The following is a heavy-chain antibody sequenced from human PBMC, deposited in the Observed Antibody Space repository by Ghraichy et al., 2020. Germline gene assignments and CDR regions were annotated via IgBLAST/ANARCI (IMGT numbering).Heavy chain of an antibody. V-gene: IGHV4-59*08. CDR2: IYYSGST. Sequence: SETLSLTCTVSGGSISSYYWSWIRQPPGKGLEWIGYIYYSGSTNYNPSLKSRVTISVDTSKNQFSLKLSSVTAAATAVYYCARHRGYDTNFDYWGQGTLVTVSS. D-gene: IGHD3-22*01. CDR3: ARHRGYDTNFDY. J-gene: IGHJ4*02. CDR1: GGSISSYY.